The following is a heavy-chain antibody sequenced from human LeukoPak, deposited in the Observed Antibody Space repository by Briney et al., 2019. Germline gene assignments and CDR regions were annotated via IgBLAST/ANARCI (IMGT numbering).Heavy chain of an antibody. J-gene: IGHJ4*02. D-gene: IGHD5-12*01. Sequence: GGSLRLSCAASGFTFSSYAMSWVRQAPGKGLEWVSAISGSGGSTYYADSVKGRFTISRDNSKNTLYLQMNSLRAEDIAVYYCAKVPVATIEGRGVLKYYFDYWGQGTLVTVSS. CDR2: ISGSGGST. CDR3: AKVPVATIEGRGVLKYYFDY. CDR1: GFTFSSYA. V-gene: IGHV3-23*01.